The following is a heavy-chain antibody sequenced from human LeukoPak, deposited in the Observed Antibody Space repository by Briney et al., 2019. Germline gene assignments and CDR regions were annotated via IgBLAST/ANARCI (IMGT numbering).Heavy chain of an antibody. D-gene: IGHD3-10*01. CDR1: GFTFSSYG. J-gene: IGHJ4*02. CDR2: IRYDGSNK. V-gene: IGHV3-30*02. Sequence: GGSLRLSCAASGFTFSSYGMHWVRQTPGKGLEWVAFIRYDGSNKYYADSVKGRFTISRDNSKNTLYLQMNSLRAEDTAVYYCASTPQGFGEELFDYWGQGTLVTVSS. CDR3: ASTPQGFGEELFDY.